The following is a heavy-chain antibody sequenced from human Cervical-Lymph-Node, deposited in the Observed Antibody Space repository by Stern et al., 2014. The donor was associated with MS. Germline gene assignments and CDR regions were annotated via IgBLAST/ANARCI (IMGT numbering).Heavy chain of an antibody. V-gene: IGHV1-2*02. D-gene: IGHD2-15*01. CDR1: GYTFTGYY. J-gene: IGHJ4*02. CDR3: ARVPATGNYKYYFDY. Sequence: QVQLVQSGAEVKKPGASVKVSCKASGYTFTGYYLHWVRQAPGQGLEWVGWNNPNSGATNFAQNFQGRVTITGDTSISTAFMELTRLRSDDTAVYYCARVPATGNYKYYFDYWGQGTLVTVSS. CDR2: NNPNSGAT.